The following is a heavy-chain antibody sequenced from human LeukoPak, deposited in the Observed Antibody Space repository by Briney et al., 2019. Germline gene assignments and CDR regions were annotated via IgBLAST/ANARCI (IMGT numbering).Heavy chain of an antibody. Sequence: SVKVSCKASGGTFSSYAISWVRQAPGQGLEWMGGIIPIFGTANYAQKFQGRVTITADESTSTAYMELSSLRSEDTAVYYCARDINYDILTGYYKAGWFDPWGQGTLVTVSS. CDR1: GGTFSSYA. V-gene: IGHV1-69*13. CDR3: ARDINYDILTGYYKAGWFDP. CDR2: IIPIFGTA. D-gene: IGHD3-9*01. J-gene: IGHJ5*02.